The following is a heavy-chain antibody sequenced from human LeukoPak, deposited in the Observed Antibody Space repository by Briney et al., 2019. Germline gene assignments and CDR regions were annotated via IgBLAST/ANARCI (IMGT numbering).Heavy chain of an antibody. Sequence: GGSLRLSCAASGFTFSSYAMHWVRQAPGKGLEWVAVISYDGSNKYYADSVKGRFTISRDNSKNTLYLQMNSLRAEDTAVYYCASMIVVVIETSDAFDIWGQGTMVTVSS. V-gene: IGHV3-30*04. CDR3: ASMIVVVIETSDAFDI. CDR2: ISYDGSNK. J-gene: IGHJ3*02. CDR1: GFTFSSYA. D-gene: IGHD3-22*01.